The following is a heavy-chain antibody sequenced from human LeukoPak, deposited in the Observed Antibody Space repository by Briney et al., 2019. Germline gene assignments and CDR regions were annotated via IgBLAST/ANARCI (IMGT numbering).Heavy chain of an antibody. J-gene: IGHJ4*02. Sequence: ASVKVSCKASGYTFSNYGISWVRQAPGLGLEWMGWTSYNGNTNYAQKFQDRVTMTTDTSTTTAYMELRSLEPDDTAVYYCAKHSGSGWQALGYWGQGTLVTVSS. V-gene: IGHV1-18*04. CDR1: GYTFSNYG. CDR3: AKHSGSGWQALGY. D-gene: IGHD6-19*01. CDR2: TSYNGNT.